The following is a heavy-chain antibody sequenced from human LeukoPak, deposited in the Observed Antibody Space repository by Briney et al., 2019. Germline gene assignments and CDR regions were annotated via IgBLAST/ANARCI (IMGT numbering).Heavy chain of an antibody. J-gene: IGHJ4*02. CDR3: ARLGGLGYCSSTSCYTQARDY. CDR1: GGSFSGYY. CDR2: INHSGST. Sequence: SETLSLICAVYGGSFSGYYWSWIRQPPGKGLEWIGEINHSGSTNYNPSLKSRVTISVDTSKNQFSLKLSSVTAADTAVYYCARLGGLGYCSSTSCYTQARDYWGQGTLVTVSS. V-gene: IGHV4-34*01. D-gene: IGHD2-2*01.